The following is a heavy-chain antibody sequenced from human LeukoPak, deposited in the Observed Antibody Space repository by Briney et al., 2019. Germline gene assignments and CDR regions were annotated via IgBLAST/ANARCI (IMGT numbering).Heavy chain of an antibody. CDR2: VIPIFGTA. J-gene: IGHJ4*02. CDR3: ATSRHPGPLAAADSFDY. Sequence: WASVKVSCKASGGTFSSYAISWVRQAPGQGLEWMGGVIPIFGTANYAQKFQGRVTITADESTSTAHMELSSLRSEDTAVYYCATSRHPGPLAAADSFDYWGQGTLVTVSS. CDR1: GGTFSSYA. V-gene: IGHV1-69*13. D-gene: IGHD6-13*01.